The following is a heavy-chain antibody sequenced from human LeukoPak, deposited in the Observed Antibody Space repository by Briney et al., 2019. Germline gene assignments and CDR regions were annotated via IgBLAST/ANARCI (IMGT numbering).Heavy chain of an antibody. Sequence: ASVKVSCKTSGYKLTSYGIIWVRQAPGQGLEWMGRISGDNANTAYAESFQGRVTMTTDASTSTAYMDLRSLRSDDTAVYYCARAYSSSWYYFDYWGQGTLVTVSS. CDR1: GYKLTSYG. CDR3: ARAYSSSWYYFDY. J-gene: IGHJ4*02. CDR2: ISGDNANT. D-gene: IGHD6-13*01. V-gene: IGHV1-18*01.